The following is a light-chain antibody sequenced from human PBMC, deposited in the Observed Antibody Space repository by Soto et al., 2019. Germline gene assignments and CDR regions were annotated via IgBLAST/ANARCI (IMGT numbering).Light chain of an antibody. CDR2: DTS. CDR1: TGAVTSGTV. Sequence: QAVVTQEPSLSVSPGGTVTLTCASSTGAVTSGTVPYWLQHKRAHATMTLIHDTSHQHSWTPARFSGSLLGGKAALTLSGAQAEDEDDYYCLVSFRGPRVFGGGTKLTVL. J-gene: IGLJ3*02. V-gene: IGLV7-46*01. CDR3: LVSFRGPRV.